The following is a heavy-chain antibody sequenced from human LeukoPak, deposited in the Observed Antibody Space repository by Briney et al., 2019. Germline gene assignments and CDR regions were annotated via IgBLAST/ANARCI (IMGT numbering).Heavy chain of an antibody. Sequence: GGSLRLSCAASGFTFSSYGMHWVRQAPGKGLEWVTVISDDGNTKYYADSVKGRFTTSRDNSKNTVYLQMNSLRVEDTAVYYCARGRRDYGDYPYWGQGTLVTVSS. V-gene: IGHV3-30*03. CDR1: GFTFSSYG. D-gene: IGHD4-17*01. CDR3: ARGRRDYGDYPY. CDR2: ISDDGNTK. J-gene: IGHJ4*02.